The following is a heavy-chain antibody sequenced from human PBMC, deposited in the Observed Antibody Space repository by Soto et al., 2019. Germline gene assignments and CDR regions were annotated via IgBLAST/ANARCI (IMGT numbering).Heavy chain of an antibody. Sequence: EVQLVESGGGLVQPGGSLRLSCAASGFTVSSNYMSWVRQAPGKGLEWVSVIYSGGSTYYADSVKGRFTISRHNSKNTLYLQMNSLRAEDTAVYYCARGLRYNWNDDYYYYGMDVWGQGTTVTVSS. CDR2: IYSGGST. J-gene: IGHJ6*02. D-gene: IGHD1-1*01. CDR1: GFTVSSNY. V-gene: IGHV3-53*04. CDR3: ARGLRYNWNDDYYYYGMDV.